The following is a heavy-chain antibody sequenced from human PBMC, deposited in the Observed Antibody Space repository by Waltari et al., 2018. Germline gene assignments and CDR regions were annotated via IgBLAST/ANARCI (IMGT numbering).Heavy chain of an antibody. Sequence: EVQLVESGGTLVQPGGSLRLSCAASGFTFSTYWMNWVRQAPGKGREGVAEIRQDGNQKSYVDSVKGRVTISRDNAESSLYLQMNSLRAEDTAVYYCAREGKLLGAFDIWGQGTMVTVSS. CDR2: IRQDGNQK. CDR1: GFTFSTYW. V-gene: IGHV3-7*01. CDR3: AREGKLLGAFDI. D-gene: IGHD1-26*01. J-gene: IGHJ3*02.